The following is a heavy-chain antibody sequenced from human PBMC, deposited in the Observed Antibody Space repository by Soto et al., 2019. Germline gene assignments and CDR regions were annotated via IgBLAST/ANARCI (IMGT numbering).Heavy chain of an antibody. J-gene: IGHJ5*02. D-gene: IGHD6-13*01. CDR2: ISGSGGST. CDR1: GFTFSSYA. CDR3: AKAGYSSSWRSNWFDP. V-gene: IGHV3-23*01. Sequence: GGSLRLSCAASGFTFSSYAMSWVRQAPGKGLEWVSAISGSGGSTYYADSVKGRFTISRDNSKNTLYLQMNSLRAEDTAVYYCAKAGYSSSWRSNWFDPWGQGTLVTVSS.